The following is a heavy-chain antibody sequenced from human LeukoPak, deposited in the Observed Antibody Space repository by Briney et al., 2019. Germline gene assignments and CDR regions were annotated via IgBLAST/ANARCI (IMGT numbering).Heavy chain of an antibody. CDR2: IHYSGST. CDR1: GASVTSYS. J-gene: IGHJ6*02. Sequence: SETLPLTCTVSGASVTSYSWSWIRRPPGKGLEWIGYIHYSGSTNYNPSLKSRVTVSVDTSRNQFYLDLRSVTAADTAVYHCARGPKFGESLYYCLDVWGQGTTVTVSS. CDR3: ARGPKFGESLYYCLDV. D-gene: IGHD3-10*01. V-gene: IGHV4-59*02.